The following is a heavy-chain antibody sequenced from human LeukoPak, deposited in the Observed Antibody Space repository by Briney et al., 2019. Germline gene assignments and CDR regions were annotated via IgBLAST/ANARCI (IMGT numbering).Heavy chain of an antibody. CDR1: GNNFTSYW. Sequence: GESLKISCKGSGNNFTSYWIGWVRQMPGKGREWMGIIYPGDSDTRYSPSFQGQVTISADKSISTAYLQWSSLKASDTAMYYCARPGYCSGGSCYVVDYWGQGTLVTVSS. V-gene: IGHV5-51*01. J-gene: IGHJ4*02. CDR3: ARPGYCSGGSCYVVDY. D-gene: IGHD2-15*01. CDR2: IYPGDSDT.